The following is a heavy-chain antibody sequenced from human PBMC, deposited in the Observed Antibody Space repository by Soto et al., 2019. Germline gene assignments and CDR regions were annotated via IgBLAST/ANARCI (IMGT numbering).Heavy chain of an antibody. V-gene: IGHV4-30-4*01. CDR1: GGSIRNGDYY. CDR3: VTVNLVGAAYYFDY. CDR2: VHYSGAT. Sequence: SETLSLTCTVSGGSIRNGDYYWGWIRQPPGKGLEWIGYVHYSGATYSHPSLNSRVSISVDTSENQFSLRLTSVTAADTAVYYCVTVNLVGAAYYFDYWGPGALVTVSS. D-gene: IGHD1-26*01. J-gene: IGHJ4*02.